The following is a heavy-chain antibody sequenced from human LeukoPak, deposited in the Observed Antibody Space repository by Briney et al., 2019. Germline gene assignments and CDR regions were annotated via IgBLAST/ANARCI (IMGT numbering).Heavy chain of an antibody. CDR2: IYDTGST. CDR3: ARCGAITFGGYFYFDY. V-gene: IGHV4-39*07. J-gene: IGHJ4*02. D-gene: IGHD3-16*01. CDR1: GDSISGSSYY. Sequence: KPSETLSLTCTVSGDSISGSSYYWGWIRQPPGKELEWIAGIYDTGSTYHNPALKSRVTISVDTSKNQFSLRLSSVSAADTAVYYCARCGAITFGGYFYFDYWGQGTLVTVSS.